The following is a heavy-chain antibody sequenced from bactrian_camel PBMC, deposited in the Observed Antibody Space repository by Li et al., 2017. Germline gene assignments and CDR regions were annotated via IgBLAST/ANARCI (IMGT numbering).Heavy chain of an antibody. CDR3: AREWSLPEEYGLGTWAFGY. D-gene: IGHD5*01. J-gene: IGHJ6*01. CDR1: NVYINNW. CDR2: INSRGDT. Sequence: QVQLVESGGDSVQAGGSLRLSCTASNVYINNWMGWFRAAPGKQREGVAAINSRGDTYYADSVKGRFTISQDHAKKTLYLQMSSLKTEDTAVYYCAREWSLPEEYGLGTWAFGYWGQGTQVTVS. V-gene: IGHV3S53*01.